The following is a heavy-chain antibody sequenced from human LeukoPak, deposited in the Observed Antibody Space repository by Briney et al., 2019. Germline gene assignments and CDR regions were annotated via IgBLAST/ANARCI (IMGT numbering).Heavy chain of an antibody. CDR1: GGSFSGYY. CDR2: INHSGST. V-gene: IGHV4-34*01. Sequence: SETLSLTCAVYGGSFSGYYWSWIRQPPGKGLEWIGEINHSGSTNYNPSLKSRVTISVDTSKNQFSLKLSSVTAADTAVYYCARGRAYYYGSGSYESHYYGMDVWGQGTTVTVSS. CDR3: ARGRAYYYGSGSYESHYYGMDV. D-gene: IGHD3-10*01. J-gene: IGHJ6*02.